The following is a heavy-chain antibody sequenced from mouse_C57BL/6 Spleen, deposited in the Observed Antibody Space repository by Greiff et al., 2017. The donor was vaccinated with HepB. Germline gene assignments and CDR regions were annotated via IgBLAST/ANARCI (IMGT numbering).Heavy chain of an antibody. J-gene: IGHJ3*01. CDR3: ARLDWDEG. CDR1: GYTFTSYW. Sequence: VKLQESGAELVRPGSSVKLSCKASGYTFTSYWMHWVKQRPIQGLEWIGNIDPSDSETHYNQKFKDKATLTVDKSSSTAYMQLSSLTSEDSAVYYCARLDWDEGWGQGTLVTVSA. CDR2: IDPSDSET. D-gene: IGHD4-1*01. V-gene: IGHV1-52*01.